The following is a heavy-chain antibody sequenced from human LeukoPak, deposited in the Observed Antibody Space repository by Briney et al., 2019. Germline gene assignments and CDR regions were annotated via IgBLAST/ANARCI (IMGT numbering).Heavy chain of an antibody. D-gene: IGHD3-22*01. CDR2: ISGSGGST. J-gene: IGHJ6*03. CDR1: GFTFSSYA. CDR3: ARDRTQYYYDSSGYWGVGYYYYMDV. Sequence: QPGGSLRLSCAASGFTFSSYAMSWVRQAPGKGLEWVSAISGSGGSTYYADSVKGRFTISRDNAKNSLYLQMNSLRAEDTAVYYCARDRTQYYYDSSGYWGVGYYYYMDVWGKGTTVTISS. V-gene: IGHV3-23*01.